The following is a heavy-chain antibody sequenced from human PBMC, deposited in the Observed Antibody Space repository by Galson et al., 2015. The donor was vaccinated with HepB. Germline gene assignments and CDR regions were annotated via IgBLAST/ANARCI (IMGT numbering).Heavy chain of an antibody. Sequence: SVKVSCKASGYTFTSYYVHWVRQAPGQGLEWMGIINPSGGDTSYAQKFWGRVTMTRDTSTSTVYMELSSLRSEDTAVYYCARVRAYYSDSRKNFDYWGQGTLVTVSS. J-gene: IGHJ4*02. CDR1: GYTFTSYY. V-gene: IGHV1-46*01. D-gene: IGHD3-22*01. CDR3: ARVRAYYSDSRKNFDY. CDR2: INPSGGDT.